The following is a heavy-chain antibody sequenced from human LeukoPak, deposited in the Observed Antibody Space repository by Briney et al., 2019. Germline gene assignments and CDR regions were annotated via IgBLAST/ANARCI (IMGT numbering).Heavy chain of an antibody. V-gene: IGHV3-9*01. CDR1: GLIFNEHG. CDR2: ISWNGGSI. J-gene: IGHJ4*02. D-gene: IGHD5-18*01. Sequence: GGSLRLSCAASGLIFNEHGMNWVRQVPGKGLEWVSGISWNGGSIGYADSVKGRFTISRDNAKNSLYLQMSSLRAEDTAVYYCAKDQWIQLWFPFDYWGQGTLVTVSS. CDR3: AKDQWIQLWFPFDY.